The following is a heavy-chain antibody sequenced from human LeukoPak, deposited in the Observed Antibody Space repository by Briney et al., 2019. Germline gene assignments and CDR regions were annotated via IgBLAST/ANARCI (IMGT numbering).Heavy chain of an antibody. CDR2: ISGSGGST. Sequence: PGGSLRLSCAASGFTVSSNYMSWVRQAPGKGLEWVSAISGSGGSTYYADSVKGRFTISRDNSKNTLYLQMNSLRAEDTAVYYCAKDRRTGYSSSWEPFDYWGQGTLVTVSS. J-gene: IGHJ4*02. D-gene: IGHD6-13*01. V-gene: IGHV3-23*01. CDR3: AKDRRTGYSSSWEPFDY. CDR1: GFTVSSNY.